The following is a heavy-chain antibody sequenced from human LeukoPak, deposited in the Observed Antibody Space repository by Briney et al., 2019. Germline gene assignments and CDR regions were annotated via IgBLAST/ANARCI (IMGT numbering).Heavy chain of an antibody. D-gene: IGHD6-13*01. CDR1: GGSISSGGYS. Sequence: SQTLSLTCAVSGGSISSGGYSWSWIRQPPGKGLEWIGYIYHSGSTYYNPSLKSRVTISVDRSKNQFSLKLSSVTAADTAVYYCARVIRCSSPQMGYYYYGMDVWGQGTTVTVSS. V-gene: IGHV4-30-2*01. CDR2: IYHSGST. J-gene: IGHJ6*02. CDR3: ARVIRCSSPQMGYYYYGMDV.